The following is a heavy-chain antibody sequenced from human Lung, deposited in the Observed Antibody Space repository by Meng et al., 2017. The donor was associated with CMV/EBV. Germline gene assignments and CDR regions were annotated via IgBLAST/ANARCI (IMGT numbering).Heavy chain of an antibody. CDR3: LRRSGGSV. J-gene: IGHJ1*01. V-gene: IGHV4-4*02. Sequence: QVPLREPGPALVKPSATLSLTCAVSGDSITNHNWWAWVRQPPGKGLEWIGEIPHRGSSAYNPSLKSRVSMSIDKSKNQFSLKLTSVTAADTAVYHCLRRSGGSVWGQGTLVTASS. D-gene: IGHD3-10*01. CDR2: IPHRGSS. CDR1: GDSITNHNW.